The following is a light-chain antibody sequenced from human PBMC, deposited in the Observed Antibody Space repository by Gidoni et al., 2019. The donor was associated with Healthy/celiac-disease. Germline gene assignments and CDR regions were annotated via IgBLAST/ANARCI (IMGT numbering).Light chain of an antibody. CDR1: QSVSSN. V-gene: IGKV3-15*01. J-gene: IGKJ3*01. Sequence: ERVMTQSPATLSVSPGERATLSCRASQSVSSNLAWYQQQPGQAPRLLIYGASPRSTGIPARFIGSGSGSAFTLPISRLQSEDFAFYYCQQYNTWPPIFGPGTKVDIQ. CDR2: GAS. CDR3: QQYNTWPPI.